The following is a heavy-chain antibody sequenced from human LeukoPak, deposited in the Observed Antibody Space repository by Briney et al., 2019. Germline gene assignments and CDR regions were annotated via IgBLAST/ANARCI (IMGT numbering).Heavy chain of an antibody. CDR2: IYYSGST. CDR1: GGSFSGYY. D-gene: IGHD4-17*01. Sequence: SETLSLTCAVYGGSFSGYYWSWIRQPPGKGLEWIGYIYYSGSTNYNPSLKSRVTISVDTSKNQFSLKLSSVTAADTAVYYCARTGESFDYWGQGTLVTVSS. V-gene: IGHV4-59*01. CDR3: ARTGESFDY. J-gene: IGHJ4*02.